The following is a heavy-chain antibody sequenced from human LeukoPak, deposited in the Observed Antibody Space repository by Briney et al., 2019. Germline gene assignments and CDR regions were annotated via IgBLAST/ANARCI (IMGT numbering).Heavy chain of an antibody. Sequence: GGSLRLSCAASGFTFSSYAMNWVRQAPGKGLEWVAFISYDGSNKYYADSVKGRFTISRDNSKNTLYLQMNSLRAEDTAVYYCARGPPHRTTMIVEIVDAFDVWGQGTMVTVSS. D-gene: IGHD3-22*01. V-gene: IGHV3-30-3*01. CDR2: ISYDGSNK. CDR3: ARGPPHRTTMIVEIVDAFDV. CDR1: GFTFSSYA. J-gene: IGHJ3*01.